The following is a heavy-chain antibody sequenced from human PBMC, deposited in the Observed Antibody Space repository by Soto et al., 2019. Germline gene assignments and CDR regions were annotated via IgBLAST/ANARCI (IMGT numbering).Heavy chain of an antibody. CDR2: VFYSGNT. CDR3: ASRDYNDAFDI. D-gene: IGHD4-4*01. Sequence: QVQLQESGPGLVKPSETLSLTCTVSGVSISTYYWTWIRQPPGKGLEWIGQVFYSGNTNYNPSLKSRVTISVDASMNQFSLRLSSVTAADTAMYYCASRDYNDAFDIWGQGTLVTVSS. V-gene: IGHV4-59*01. J-gene: IGHJ3*02. CDR1: GVSISTYY.